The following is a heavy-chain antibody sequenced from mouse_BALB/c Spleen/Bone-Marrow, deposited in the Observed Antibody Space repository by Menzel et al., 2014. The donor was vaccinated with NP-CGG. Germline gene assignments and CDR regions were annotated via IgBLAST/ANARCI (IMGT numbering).Heavy chain of an antibody. J-gene: IGHJ3*01. Sequence: EVQRVESGGGLVKPGGSLKLSCAASGFTFSSYTMSWVRQTPEKRLEWVATISSGGSYTYYPHSVKGRFTISRDNAKNTLYLQMSSLKSEDTAMYYCTREDYGYTFAYWGQGTLVTVSA. D-gene: IGHD1-2*01. V-gene: IGHV5-6-4*01. CDR2: ISSGGSYT. CDR1: GFTFSSYT. CDR3: TREDYGYTFAY.